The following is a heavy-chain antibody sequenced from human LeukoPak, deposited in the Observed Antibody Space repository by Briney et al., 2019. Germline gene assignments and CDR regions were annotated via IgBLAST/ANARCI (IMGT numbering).Heavy chain of an antibody. Sequence: QSGGSLRLSCAPSGFTFSSYAMSWVRQAPGKGLEWVSAISGSGGSTYYADSVKGRFTISRDNSKNTLYLQMNSLRAEDTAVYYCAKRLSWVKGSHDYFDYWGQGTLVTVSS. D-gene: IGHD1-26*01. J-gene: IGHJ4*02. CDR1: GFTFSSYA. CDR2: ISGSGGST. CDR3: AKRLSWVKGSHDYFDY. V-gene: IGHV3-23*01.